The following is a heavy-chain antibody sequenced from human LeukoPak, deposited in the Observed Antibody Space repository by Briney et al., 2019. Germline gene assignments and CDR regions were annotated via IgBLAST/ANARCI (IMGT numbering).Heavy chain of an antibody. D-gene: IGHD2-8*01. Sequence: SETLSLTCTVSGGSISSSSYYWGWIRQPPGKGLEWIGSIYYSGSTYYNPSLKSRVTISVDTSKNQFSLKLSSVTAADTAVYYCARVGVQDYCTNGVCYYYYYMDVWGKGTTVTVSS. J-gene: IGHJ6*03. CDR3: ARVGVQDYCTNGVCYYYYYMDV. V-gene: IGHV4-39*07. CDR2: IYYSGST. CDR1: GGSISSSSYY.